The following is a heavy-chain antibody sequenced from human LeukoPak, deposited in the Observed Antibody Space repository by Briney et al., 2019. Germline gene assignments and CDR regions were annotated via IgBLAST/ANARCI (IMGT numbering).Heavy chain of an antibody. V-gene: IGHV3-23*01. CDR1: GFTFSSYA. D-gene: IGHD2-15*01. CDR2: ISGSSGST. J-gene: IGHJ2*01. Sequence: GGSLRLSCAASGFTFSSYAMSWVRQAPGKGLEWVSAISGSSGSTYYADSVKGRFTISRDNSKSTLYLQMNSLRAEDTAVYYCAKRAGGGYWYFDLWGRGTLVTVSS. CDR3: AKRAGGGYWYFDL.